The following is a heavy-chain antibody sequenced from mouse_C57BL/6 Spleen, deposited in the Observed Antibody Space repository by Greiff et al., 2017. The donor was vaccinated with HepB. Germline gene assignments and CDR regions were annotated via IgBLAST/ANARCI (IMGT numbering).Heavy chain of an antibody. CDR3: ARYSSHYYAMDY. Sequence: VQLQQPGAELVMPGASVKLSCKASGYTFTSYWMHWVKQRPGQGLEWIGEIDPSDSYTNYNQKFKGKSTLTVDKSSSTAYMQLSSLTSEDSAVYYCARYSSHYYAMDYWGQGTSVTVSS. CDR2: IDPSDSYT. CDR1: GYTFTSYW. J-gene: IGHJ4*01. V-gene: IGHV1-69*01. D-gene: IGHD1-1*01.